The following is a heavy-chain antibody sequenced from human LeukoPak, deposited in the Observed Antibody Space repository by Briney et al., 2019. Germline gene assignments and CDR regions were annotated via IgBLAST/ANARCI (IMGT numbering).Heavy chain of an antibody. D-gene: IGHD3-16*02. CDR3: AAAAPLGETSFNRPDDAFEI. Sequence: ASVKVSCKVSGSTLTELSVHWVRQTPEKGLQWMGGFDPEHVETAYAQNFQGRVSMSEDTSTDTAYMELNNLKSDDTAIYYCAAAAPLGETSFNRPDDAFEIWGLGTMVTVSS. CDR2: FDPEHVET. V-gene: IGHV1-24*01. CDR1: GSTLTELS. J-gene: IGHJ3*02.